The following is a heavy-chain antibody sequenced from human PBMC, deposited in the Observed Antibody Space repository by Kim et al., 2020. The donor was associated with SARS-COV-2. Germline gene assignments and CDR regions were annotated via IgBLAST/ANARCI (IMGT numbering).Heavy chain of an antibody. CDR3: AKDRGDYGSGSYPLDY. CDR2: ISYDGSNK. D-gene: IGHD3-10*01. V-gene: IGHV3-30*18. J-gene: IGHJ4*01. CDR1: GFTFSSYG. Sequence: GGSLRLSCAASGFTFSSYGMHWVRQAPGKGLEWVAVISYDGSNKYYADSVKGRFTISRDNSKNTLYLQMNSLRAEDTAVYYCAKDRGDYGSGSYPLDYWG.